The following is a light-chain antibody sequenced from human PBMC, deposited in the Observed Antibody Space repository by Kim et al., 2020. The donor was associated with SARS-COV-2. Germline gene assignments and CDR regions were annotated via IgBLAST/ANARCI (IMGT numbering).Light chain of an antibody. V-gene: IGKV1-39*01. Sequence: ASGGDRVNITCRADQSITNDVEWYQQKPGKVPNVLIYSASSLQGGVPSRFSGSGSGTDFTLTISSLQPEDFATYYCQQTYSLPLTFGGGTKVDIK. CDR1: QSITND. CDR3: QQTYSLPLT. CDR2: SAS. J-gene: IGKJ4*01.